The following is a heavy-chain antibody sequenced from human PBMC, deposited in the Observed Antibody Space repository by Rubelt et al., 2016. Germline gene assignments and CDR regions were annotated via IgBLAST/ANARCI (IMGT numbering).Heavy chain of an antibody. CDR3: ARDSNWNYEVY. V-gene: IGHV1-18*01. D-gene: IGHD1-7*01. J-gene: IGHJ4*02. Sequence: VACKASGYTFTSYGISWVRQAPGQGLEWMGWISAYDGKTKYAQKVQNRVTMTTDASTTTAYMELRSLTFDDTALYYCARDSNWNYEVYWGQGTLVTVTS. CDR1: GYTFTSYG. CDR2: ISAYDGKT.